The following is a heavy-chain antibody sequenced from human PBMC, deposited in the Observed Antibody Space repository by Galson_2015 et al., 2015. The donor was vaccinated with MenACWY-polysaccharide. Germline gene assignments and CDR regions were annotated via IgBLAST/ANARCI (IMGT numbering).Heavy chain of an antibody. CDR1: GYTFTDYY. V-gene: IGHV1-2*02. CDR3: ARYETTVTVGGWGY. Sequence: QSGAEVKKPGESLKISCTASGYTFTDYYMHWVRQVPGQGLEWMGWIYPNSGGTKCVQKFQGRVTMTRDTSISTAYMEVSGLTSDDTAVYYCARYETTVTVGGWGYWGQGTPVTVSS. J-gene: IGHJ4*02. CDR2: IYPNSGGT. D-gene: IGHD4-17*01.